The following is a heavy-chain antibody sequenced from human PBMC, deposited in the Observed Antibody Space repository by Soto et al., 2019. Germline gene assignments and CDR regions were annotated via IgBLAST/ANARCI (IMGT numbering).Heavy chain of an antibody. CDR3: ARGPPDYDILTGYWPHYYYYGKDV. Sequence: QVQLQESGPGLVKPSQTLSLTCTVSGGSISSGDYYWSWIRQPPGKGLEWIGYIYYSGSTYYNPSLKSRVTISVDTSKNQFSLKLSSVTAADTAVYYCARGPPDYDILTGYWPHYYYYGKDVWGQGTTVTVSS. CDR1: GGSISSGDYY. J-gene: IGHJ6*02. V-gene: IGHV4-30-4*01. CDR2: IYYSGST. D-gene: IGHD3-9*01.